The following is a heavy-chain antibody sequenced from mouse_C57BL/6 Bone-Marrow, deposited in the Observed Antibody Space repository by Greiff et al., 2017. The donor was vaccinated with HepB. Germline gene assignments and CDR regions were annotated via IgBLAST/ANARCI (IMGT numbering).Heavy chain of an antibody. CDR2: IDPANGNT. CDR3: ALKPGGYCGSSYGYAMDD. V-gene: IGHV14-3*01. Sequence: EVQLQQSVAELVRPGASVKLSCTASGFNIKNTYMHWVKQRPEQGLEWIGRIDPANGNTKYAPKFQGKATITADTSSNTAYLQLSSLTSEDTAIYYCALKPGGYCGSSYGYAMDDWGQGTSVTVSS. J-gene: IGHJ4*01. CDR1: GFNIKNTY. D-gene: IGHD1-1*01.